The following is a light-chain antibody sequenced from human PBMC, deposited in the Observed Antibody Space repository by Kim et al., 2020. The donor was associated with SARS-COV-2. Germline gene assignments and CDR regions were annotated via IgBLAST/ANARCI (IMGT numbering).Light chain of an antibody. J-gene: IGKJ2*01. Sequence: DIAMTQSPDSLAVSLGERATINCKSSQSVLYTSNNKNYLAWYQRKPGQTPKLLVYWASTRESGVPDRFSGSGSGTDFTLTISSLQAEDVAVYYCEQHFSPPYTFGQGTKLEI. CDR3: EQHFSPPYT. V-gene: IGKV4-1*01. CDR1: QSVLYTSNNKNY. CDR2: WAS.